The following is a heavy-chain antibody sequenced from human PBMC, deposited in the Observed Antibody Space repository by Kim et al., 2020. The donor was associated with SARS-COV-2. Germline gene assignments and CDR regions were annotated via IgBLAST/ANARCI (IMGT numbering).Heavy chain of an antibody. D-gene: IGHD2-2*01. CDR2: IYYSGST. CDR3: ARERGYCSSTSCYHYYYGMDV. CDR1: GGSISSGGYY. J-gene: IGHJ6*02. Sequence: TLSLTCTVSGGSISSGGYYWSWIRQHPGKGLEWIGYIYYSGSTYYNPSLKSRVTISVDTSKNQFSLKLSSVTAADTAVYYCARERGYCSSTSCYHYYYGMDVWGQGTTVTVSS. V-gene: IGHV4-31*03.